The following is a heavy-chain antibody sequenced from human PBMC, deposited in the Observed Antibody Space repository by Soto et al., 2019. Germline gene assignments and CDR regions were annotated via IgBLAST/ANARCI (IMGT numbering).Heavy chain of an antibody. D-gene: IGHD3-3*01. Sequence: GGSLRLSCAASGFTFSSYAMSWVRQAPGKGLEWVSAISGSGGSTYYADSVKGRFTISRDNSKNTLYLQMNSLRAEDTAVYYCAHGFSSYPGVGDYWGQGTLVTVSS. CDR3: AHGFSSYPGVGDY. CDR1: GFTFSSYA. V-gene: IGHV3-23*01. CDR2: ISGSGGST. J-gene: IGHJ4*02.